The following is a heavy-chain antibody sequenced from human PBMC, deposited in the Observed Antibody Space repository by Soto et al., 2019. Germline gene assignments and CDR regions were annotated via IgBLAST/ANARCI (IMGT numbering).Heavy chain of an antibody. D-gene: IGHD2-2*01. V-gene: IGHV4-30-4*01. CDR3: ASANWYQFDY. Sequence: QVQLQESGPGLVKPSQTLSLTCSVSGGSISSGDYYWSWIRQPPGKGLEWIGFVYYRGSAYYNPSLKSRDTISVDTSKNHFSLKLNSVTAADTAVYYCASANWYQFDYWGQGTLVTVSS. CDR1: GGSISSGDYY. J-gene: IGHJ4*02. CDR2: VYYRGSA.